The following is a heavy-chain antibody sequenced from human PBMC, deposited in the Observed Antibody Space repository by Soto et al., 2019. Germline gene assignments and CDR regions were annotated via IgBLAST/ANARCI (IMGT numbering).Heavy chain of an antibody. J-gene: IGHJ4*02. Sequence: EVQLVESGGGLVQPGGSLRLSCAACGFTFNVYTMNWVRQAPGKGLEWVSCISSGTNYIYYADSVKGRFTISRDNAKNSLYLQMNSLRAEDTAVYYCARDNRQLERHGVDYWGQGTLVTVSS. CDR3: ARDNRQLERHGVDY. V-gene: IGHV3-21*02. CDR1: GFTFNVYT. D-gene: IGHD1-1*01. CDR2: ISSGTNYI.